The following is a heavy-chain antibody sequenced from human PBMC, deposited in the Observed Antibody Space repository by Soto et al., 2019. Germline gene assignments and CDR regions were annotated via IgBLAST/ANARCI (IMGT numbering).Heavy chain of an antibody. D-gene: IGHD4-4*01. CDR1: GGSISSGGYY. V-gene: IGHV4-31*03. J-gene: IGHJ4*02. CDR2: IYYSGST. CDR3: AREGEGDYSNYVDY. Sequence: SETLSLTCTVSGGSISSGGYYWSWIRQHPGKGLEWIGYIYYSGSTYYNPSLKSRVTISVDTSKSQFSLKLSSVTAADTAVYYCAREGEGDYSNYVDYWGQGTLVTVSS.